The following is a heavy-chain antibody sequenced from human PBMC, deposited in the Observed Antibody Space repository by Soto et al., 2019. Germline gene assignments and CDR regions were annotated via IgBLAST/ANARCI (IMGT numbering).Heavy chain of an antibody. V-gene: IGHV3-33*01. CDR1: GFTFSSYG. CDR3: ARDRVATRGPYHYYGMDV. Sequence: LRLSCAASGFTFSSYGMHWVRQAPGKGLEWVAVIWYDGSNKYYADSVKGRFTISRDNSKNTLYLQMNSLGAEDTAVYYCARDRVATRGPYHYYGMDVWGQGTTVTVSS. CDR2: IWYDGSNK. J-gene: IGHJ6*02. D-gene: IGHD5-12*01.